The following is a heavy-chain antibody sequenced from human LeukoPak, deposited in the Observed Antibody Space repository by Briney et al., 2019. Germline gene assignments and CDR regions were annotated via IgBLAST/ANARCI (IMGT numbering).Heavy chain of an antibody. CDR1: GFTFDDYA. CDR3: ARESVATIRGGTDY. V-gene: IGHV3-9*01. J-gene: IGHJ4*02. Sequence: GGSLRLSCAASGFTFDDYAMHWVRQAPGKGLEWVSGISWNSGSIGYAVSVKGRFTISRDNAKNSLYLQMNSLRAEDTAVYYCARESVATIRGGTDYWGQGTLVTVSS. CDR2: ISWNSGSI. D-gene: IGHD5-12*01.